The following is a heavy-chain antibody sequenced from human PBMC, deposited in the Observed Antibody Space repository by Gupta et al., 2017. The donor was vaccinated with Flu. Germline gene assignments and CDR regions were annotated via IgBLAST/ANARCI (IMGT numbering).Heavy chain of an antibody. CDR2: MNPNSGNT. CDR3: ARGRLVTIFGVVHYGMDV. V-gene: IGHV1-8*01. D-gene: IGHD3-3*01. Sequence: QVQLVQSGAEVKKPGASVKVSCKASGYTFTSYDINCVRQATGQGLEWMGWMNPNSGNTGYAQKFQGRVTMTRNTSISTAYMELSSLRSEDTAVYYCARGRLVTIFGVVHYGMDVWGQGTTVTVSS. CDR1: GYTFTSYD. J-gene: IGHJ6*02.